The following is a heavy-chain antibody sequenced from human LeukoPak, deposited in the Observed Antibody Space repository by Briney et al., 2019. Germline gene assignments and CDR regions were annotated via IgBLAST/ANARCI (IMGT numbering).Heavy chain of an antibody. CDR1: GFTVSSNY. Sequence: GGSLRLSCAASGFTVSSNYMSWVRQAPGKGLEWVSLIYSGGTTYYADSVKGRFTISRDNSKNTLYLQMSSLRPEDTAVYYCVKSASTWYLFDYWGQGTLVTVSS. CDR2: IYSGGTT. CDR3: VKSASTWYLFDY. D-gene: IGHD6-13*01. V-gene: IGHV3-53*05. J-gene: IGHJ4*02.